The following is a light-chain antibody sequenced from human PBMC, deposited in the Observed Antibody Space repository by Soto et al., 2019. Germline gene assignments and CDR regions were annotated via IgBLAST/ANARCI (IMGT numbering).Light chain of an antibody. Sequence: QSALTQPPSVSGSPGQSITISCNGTSSDIGVYNYVSWYQHHPGKAPKLMIYEVSNRPSGVSNRFSGSKSGNTASLTISGLQADDEADYYCTSYTSTSTLVFGGGTKLTVL. J-gene: IGLJ2*01. CDR3: TSYTSTSTLV. V-gene: IGLV2-14*01. CDR1: SSDIGVYNY. CDR2: EVS.